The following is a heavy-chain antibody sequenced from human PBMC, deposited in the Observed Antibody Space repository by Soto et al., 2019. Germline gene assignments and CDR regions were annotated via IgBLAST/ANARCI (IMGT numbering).Heavy chain of an antibody. V-gene: IGHV1-46*01. J-gene: IGHJ4*02. Sequence: ASVNVSCKASGYTFTNYHIHWVRQAPEDGLEWMGRINPSGGTTIYAQKFHGRVTMTRDTSTSTVYMELSSLRSEDTAVYYCAREVLMDLNNFDHWGQGALVIFFS. CDR2: INPSGGTT. CDR1: GYTFTNYH. D-gene: IGHD3-9*01. CDR3: AREVLMDLNNFDH.